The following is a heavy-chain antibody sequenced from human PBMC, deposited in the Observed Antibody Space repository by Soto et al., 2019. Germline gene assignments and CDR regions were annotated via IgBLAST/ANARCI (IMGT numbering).Heavy chain of an antibody. D-gene: IGHD3-3*01. V-gene: IGHV4-30-4*01. CDR3: ARGGSTYHDFWSGYYSWGMDV. Sequence: SETLSLTCTVSGGSISSGDYYWSWIRQPPGNGLEWIGYIYYSGSTYYNPSLKSRVTISVDTSKNQFSLKLSSVTAADTAVYYCARGGSTYHDFWSGYYSWGMDVWGPGTTVTVYS. CDR2: IYYSGST. J-gene: IGHJ6*02. CDR1: GGSISSGDYY.